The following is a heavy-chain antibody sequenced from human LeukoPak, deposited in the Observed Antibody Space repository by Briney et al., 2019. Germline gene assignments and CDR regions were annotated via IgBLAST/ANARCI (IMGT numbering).Heavy chain of an antibody. V-gene: IGHV3-21*01. CDR1: GFTFSSYS. Sequence: PGGSLRLSCAASGFTFSSYSMNWVRQAPGKGLEWVSSISSSSSYIYYADSVKGRFTISRDNAKNSLYLQMNSLRAEDTAVYYCARDTTTVPYFDYWGQGTLVTVSS. CDR3: ARDTTTVPYFDY. J-gene: IGHJ4*02. D-gene: IGHD4-17*01. CDR2: ISSSSSYI.